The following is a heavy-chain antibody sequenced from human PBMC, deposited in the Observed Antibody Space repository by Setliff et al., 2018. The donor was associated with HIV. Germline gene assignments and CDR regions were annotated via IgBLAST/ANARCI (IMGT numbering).Heavy chain of an antibody. D-gene: IGHD3-16*01. J-gene: IGHJ4*02. V-gene: IGHV4-31*03. CDR2: IYNTGST. Sequence: PSETLSLTCTVTGGSISSGGFYWTWIRQHPGKGLEWIGYIYNTGSTYHSPSLESRVTISIDTSKNQFSLKLSSVTAADTAVYFCARLGYVTFDFDYWGQGTLVTVSS. CDR3: ARLGYVTFDFDY. CDR1: GGSISSGGFY.